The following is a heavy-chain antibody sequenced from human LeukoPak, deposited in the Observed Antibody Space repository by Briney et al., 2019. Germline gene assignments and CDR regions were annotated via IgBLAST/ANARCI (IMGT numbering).Heavy chain of an antibody. CDR3: ARVGRYCSSTSCYTGDWFDP. J-gene: IGHJ5*02. CDR2: INPNSGGT. V-gene: IGHV1-2*02. Sequence: ASVKVSCKASGYTFTGYYMHWVRQAPGLGLEWMGWINPNSGGTNYAQKFQGRVTMTRDTSISTAYMELSRLRSDDTAVYYCARVGRYCSSTSCYTGDWFDPWGQGTLVTVSS. D-gene: IGHD2-2*02. CDR1: GYTFTGYY.